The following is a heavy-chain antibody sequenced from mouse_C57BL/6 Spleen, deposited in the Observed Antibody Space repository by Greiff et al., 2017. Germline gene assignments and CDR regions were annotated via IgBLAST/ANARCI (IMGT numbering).Heavy chain of an antibody. CDR3: ARVIYYSNYGYFDY. CDR2: IYPRAGDT. CDR1: GYAFSSYW. J-gene: IGHJ2*01. Sequence: QVQLKASGAELVKPGASVKISCKASGYAFSSYWMNWVTQRPGKGLEWIGQIYPRAGDTNYNGKFKGKATLTADKSSSTAYMQLSSLTSEDSAVYCCARVIYYSNYGYFDYWGQGTTLTVSS. D-gene: IGHD2-5*01. V-gene: IGHV1-80*01.